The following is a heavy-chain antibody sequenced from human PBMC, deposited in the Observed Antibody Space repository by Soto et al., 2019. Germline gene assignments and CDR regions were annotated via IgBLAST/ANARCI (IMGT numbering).Heavy chain of an antibody. D-gene: IGHD6-25*01. J-gene: IGHJ2*01. V-gene: IGHV3-23*01. Sequence: EVQLLESGGGLVQPGGSLRLSCAASGFTFSSYAMSWVRQAPGKGLEWVSAISDSGDRTYFADSVKGRFTISRDNSKNTLYLQMSSLRAEDTAVYYCAKDRVATAIGYFDLWGRGTLVTVSS. CDR3: AKDRVATAIGYFDL. CDR1: GFTFSSYA. CDR2: ISDSGDRT.